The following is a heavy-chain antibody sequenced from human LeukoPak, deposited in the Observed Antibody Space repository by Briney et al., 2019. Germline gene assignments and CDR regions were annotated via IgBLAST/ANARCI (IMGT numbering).Heavy chain of an antibody. CDR1: GYTFTSYY. Sequence: ASVKVSCKASGYTFTSYYMHWVRQAPGQGLEWMGIINPSGGSTSYAQKFQGRVTMTRDTSTSTVYMELSSLRSEDTAVYYCAAEYYYDSSGYSGNDAFDIWGQGAMVTVSS. CDR3: AAEYYYDSSGYSGNDAFDI. CDR2: INPSGGST. J-gene: IGHJ3*02. D-gene: IGHD3-22*01. V-gene: IGHV1-46*01.